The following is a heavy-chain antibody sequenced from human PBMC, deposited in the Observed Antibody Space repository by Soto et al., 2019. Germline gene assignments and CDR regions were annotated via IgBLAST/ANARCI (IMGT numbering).Heavy chain of an antibody. V-gene: IGHV3-74*01. CDR2: INSDGSST. Sequence: EVQLVESGGGLVQPGGSVRLSCAASGFTISTYWMHWVRQVPGKGLVWVSRINSDGSSTTYADSVKGRFTISRDNAKNTLYLKMNSLRAADTAVYDCARTLYSSGLKPYWGQGTLVTVSS. D-gene: IGHD6-19*01. J-gene: IGHJ4*02. CDR1: GFTISTYW. CDR3: ARTLYSSGLKPY.